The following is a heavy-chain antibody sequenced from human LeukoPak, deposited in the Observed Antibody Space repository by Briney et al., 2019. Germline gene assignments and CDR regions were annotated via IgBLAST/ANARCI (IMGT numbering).Heavy chain of an antibody. Sequence: ASVKASCKASGHTFTSYAISWVRQAPGQGLEWMGWISAYNGNTNYAQKLQGRVTMTTDTSTSTAYMELRSLRSDDTAVYYCAREVNGDYYFHYWGQGTLVTVSS. J-gene: IGHJ4*02. D-gene: IGHD4-17*01. V-gene: IGHV1-18*01. CDR1: GHTFTSYA. CDR2: ISAYNGNT. CDR3: AREVNGDYYFHY.